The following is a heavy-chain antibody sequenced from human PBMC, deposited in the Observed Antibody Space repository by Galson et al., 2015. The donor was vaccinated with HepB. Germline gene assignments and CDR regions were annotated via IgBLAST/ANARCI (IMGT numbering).Heavy chain of an antibody. Sequence: SVKVSCKASGYISTRFGINWVRQAPGQGLEWMGWININTGKPTYAQGFTGRFVFSLDTSVSTAYLQISSLKAEDTAVYYCARDYYDGSSDYWGQGTLVTVSS. D-gene: IGHD3-22*01. V-gene: IGHV7-4-1*02. CDR2: ININTGKP. CDR1: GYISTRFG. CDR3: ARDYYDGSSDY. J-gene: IGHJ4*02.